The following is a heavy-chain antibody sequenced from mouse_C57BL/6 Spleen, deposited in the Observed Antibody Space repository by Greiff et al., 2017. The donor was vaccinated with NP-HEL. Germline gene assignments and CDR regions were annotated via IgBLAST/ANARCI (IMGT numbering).Heavy chain of an antibody. CDR2: ISSGGSYT. J-gene: IGHJ2*01. V-gene: IGHV5-6*02. CDR1: GFTFSSYG. Sequence: DVMLVESGGDLVKPGGSLKLSCAASGFTFSSYGMSWVRQTPDKRLEWVATISSGGSYTYYLDSVKGRFTISRDNAKNTLYLQMSSLKSEDTAMYYCARKGPGSSYFDYWGQGTTLTVSS. CDR3: ARKGPGSSYFDY. D-gene: IGHD1-1*01.